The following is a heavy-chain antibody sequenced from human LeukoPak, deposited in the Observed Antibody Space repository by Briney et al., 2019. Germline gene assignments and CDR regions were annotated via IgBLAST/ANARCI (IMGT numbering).Heavy chain of an antibody. V-gene: IGHV4-39*01. CDR2: IYYSGST. Sequence: SETLSLTCTVSGGSISSSSYYWGWIRQPPGKGLEWIGSIYYSGSTYYNPSLKSRVTISVDTSKNQFSLKLSSVTAADTAVYYCARVAMIVVVYYAFDIWGQGTMVTVSS. CDR1: GGSISSSSYY. J-gene: IGHJ3*02. D-gene: IGHD3-22*01. CDR3: ARVAMIVVVYYAFDI.